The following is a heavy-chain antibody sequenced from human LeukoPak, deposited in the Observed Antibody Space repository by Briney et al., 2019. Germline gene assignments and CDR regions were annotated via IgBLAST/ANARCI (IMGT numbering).Heavy chain of an antibody. Sequence: PGGSLRLSCGASGFIFSDYWMSWFCQAPVKGLEWVASIKDDGTAQYYVDSLKGRFTISRDNAKNSLHLQMDSLSAEDTAVYYCARDFWSGYYTEDWGQGALVIVSS. CDR3: ARDFWSGYYTED. CDR2: IKDDGTAQ. CDR1: GFIFSDYW. D-gene: IGHD3-3*01. J-gene: IGHJ4*02. V-gene: IGHV3-7*01.